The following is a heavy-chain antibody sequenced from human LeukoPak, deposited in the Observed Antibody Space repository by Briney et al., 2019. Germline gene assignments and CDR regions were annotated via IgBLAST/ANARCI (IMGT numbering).Heavy chain of an antibody. J-gene: IGHJ5*02. CDR3: ARAGLLMYSMDNYFDP. CDR2: PYTLGTT. CDR1: SESMSTNY. D-gene: IGHD2-8*01. Sequence: PSETLSLTWTVSSESMSTNYSSWIRQPAVKGLRCVGPPYTLGTTNYHTCLKNRFTISLDISQNQPSLKRTSVTAADTAVYYCARAGLLMYSMDNYFDPWGQGTLVTVSS. V-gene: IGHV4-4*07.